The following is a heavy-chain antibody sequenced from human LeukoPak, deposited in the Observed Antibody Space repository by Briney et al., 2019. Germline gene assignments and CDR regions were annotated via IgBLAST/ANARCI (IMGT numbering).Heavy chain of an antibody. Sequence: EASLKVSCKASGYTFTNFGITWVCQGPGQGVGWMGWISPYNGNTKYAQDLQGRVSMASDTSTSTAYMELRSLRSDDTAVYYCARLSAAAANDAFDIWGQGTMVAVSS. CDR1: GYTFTNFG. V-gene: IGHV1-18*01. D-gene: IGHD6-13*01. CDR3: ARLSAAAANDAFDI. CDR2: ISPYNGNT. J-gene: IGHJ3*02.